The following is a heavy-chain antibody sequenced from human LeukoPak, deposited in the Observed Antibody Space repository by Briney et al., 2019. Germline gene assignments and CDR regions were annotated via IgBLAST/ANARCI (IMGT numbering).Heavy chain of an antibody. J-gene: IGHJ4*02. CDR3: ARTDYYDSSGYRGPFGY. Sequence: SETLSLTCTVSGGSISSYYWSWIRQPPGKGLEWIGYIYYSGSTNYNPSLKSRVTISVDTSKNQFSLKLSSVTAADTAVYYCARTDYYDSSGYRGPFGYWGQGTLVTVSS. CDR1: GGSISSYY. D-gene: IGHD3-22*01. CDR2: IYYSGST. V-gene: IGHV4-59*12.